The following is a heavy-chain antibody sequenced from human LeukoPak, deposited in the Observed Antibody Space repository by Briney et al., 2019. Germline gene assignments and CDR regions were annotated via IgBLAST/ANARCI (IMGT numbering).Heavy chain of an antibody. D-gene: IGHD3-10*01. Sequence: GGSLRLSCAASGFTFSRYWMSWVRQAPGKGLEWVANIKEDGTVKYYVESVKGRFTISRDNAKNSLYLQMNSLRAEDTAVYYCAASITMFDYWGQGTLVTVSS. J-gene: IGHJ4*02. CDR1: GFTFSRYW. CDR2: IKEDGTVK. CDR3: AASITMFDY. V-gene: IGHV3-7*02.